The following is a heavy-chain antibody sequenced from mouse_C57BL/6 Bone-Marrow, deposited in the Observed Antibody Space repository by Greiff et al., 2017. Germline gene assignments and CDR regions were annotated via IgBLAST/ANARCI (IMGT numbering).Heavy chain of an antibody. D-gene: IGHD3-2*02. CDR2: INPSSGYT. Sequence: QVQLQQSGAELARPGASVKMSCKASGYTFTRYTMHWVKQRPGQGLEWIGYINPSSGYTKYNQKFKDKATLTADKSSSTAYMQLSSLTSEDSAVYYCARSGQLRLRGDWGQGTTLTVSS. CDR1: GYTFTRYT. CDR3: ARSGQLRLRGD. J-gene: IGHJ2*01. V-gene: IGHV1-4*01.